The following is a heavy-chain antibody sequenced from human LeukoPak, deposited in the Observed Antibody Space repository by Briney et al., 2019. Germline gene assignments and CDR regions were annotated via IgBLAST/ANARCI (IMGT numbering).Heavy chain of an antibody. CDR2: IYHSGNT. CDR3: ARLYCSSTSCYDVYWFDP. J-gene: IGHJ5*02. CDR1: GFSISSGYY. Sequence: SETLSLTCTVSGFSISSGYYWGWIRQPPGKGLEWIASIYHSGNTYYNPALNRRVTISVDTSKNPFSLKLSSVTAADTAVYYCARLYCSSTSCYDVYWFDPWGQGTLVTVSS. V-gene: IGHV4-38-2*02. D-gene: IGHD2-2*01.